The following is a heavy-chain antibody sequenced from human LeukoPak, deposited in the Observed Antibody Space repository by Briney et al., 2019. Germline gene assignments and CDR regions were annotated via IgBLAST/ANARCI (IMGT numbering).Heavy chain of an antibody. J-gene: IGHJ6*04. CDR1: GFTFSSYG. Sequence: GRSLRLYCAASGFTFSSYGMHWGRQAPGKGLEWVAVISYDGSNKYYADSVKGRFTISRDNSKNTLYLQMNSLRAEDTAVYYCAKVFSVGMDVWGKGTTVTVSS. V-gene: IGHV3-30*18. CDR2: ISYDGSNK. D-gene: IGHD3-10*01. CDR3: AKVFSVGMDV.